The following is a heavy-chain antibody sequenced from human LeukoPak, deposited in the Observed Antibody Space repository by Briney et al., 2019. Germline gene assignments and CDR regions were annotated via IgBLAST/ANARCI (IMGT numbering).Heavy chain of an antibody. CDR2: INPNSGDT. D-gene: IGHD6-13*01. J-gene: IGHJ4*02. CDR3: ARGGGSAAGVFDY. CDR1: GYTFTGYY. Sequence: GASVKVSCKASGYTFTGYYLHWVRQAPGQGLEWMVWINPNSGDTNYAQKFQGRVTMTRDTSISTAYMELRRLRSDDTAVYYCARGGGSAAGVFDYWGQGTLVSVSS. V-gene: IGHV1-2*02.